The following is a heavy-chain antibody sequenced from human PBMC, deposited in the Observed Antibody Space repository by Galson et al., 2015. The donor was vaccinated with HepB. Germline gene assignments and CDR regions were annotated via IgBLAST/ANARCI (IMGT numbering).Heavy chain of an antibody. CDR2: FDPEDGET. V-gene: IGHV1-24*01. J-gene: IGHJ4*02. D-gene: IGHD3-22*01. CDR1: GYTLTELS. Sequence: SVKVSCKVSGYTLTELSMHWVRQAPGKGLEWMGGFDPEDGETIYAQKFQGRVTMTEDTSTDTAYMELCSLRSEDTAVYYCATQRYYDSSGYYGFDYWGQGTLVTVSS. CDR3: ATQRYYDSSGYYGFDY.